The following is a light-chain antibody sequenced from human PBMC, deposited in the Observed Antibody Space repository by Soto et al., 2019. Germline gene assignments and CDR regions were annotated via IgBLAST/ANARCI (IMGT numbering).Light chain of an antibody. Sequence: IQITQSPSTLSAYVGDRVTIHCRASQSISSWLAWYQQKPGKAPKLLIYDASSLESGVPSRFSGSGSGTEFTLTISSLQPDDSATYYCQPYNSYSRTFGQGTKVDIK. CDR1: QSISSW. V-gene: IGKV1-5*01. J-gene: IGKJ1*01. CDR3: QPYNSYSRT. CDR2: DAS.